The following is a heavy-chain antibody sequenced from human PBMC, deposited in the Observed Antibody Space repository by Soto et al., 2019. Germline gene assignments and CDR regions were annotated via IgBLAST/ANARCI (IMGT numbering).Heavy chain of an antibody. CDR1: GGTFSSYA. CDR3: ARGPYYDILTGIPMGY. J-gene: IGHJ4*02. V-gene: IGHV1-69*01. D-gene: IGHD3-9*01. CDR2: IIPIFGTA. Sequence: QVQLVQSGAEVKKPGSSVKVSCKVSGGTFSSYAISWVRQAPGQGLEWMGGIIPIFGTANYAQKFQGRVTITADESTSTAYMELSSLRSEDTAVYYCARGPYYDILTGIPMGYWGQGTLVTVSS.